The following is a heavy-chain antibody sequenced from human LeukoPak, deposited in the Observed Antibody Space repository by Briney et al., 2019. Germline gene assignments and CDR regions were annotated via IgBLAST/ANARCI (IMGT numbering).Heavy chain of an antibody. D-gene: IGHD5-24*01. V-gene: IGHV4-34*01. CDR3: ARRLGDGYNYRPYYYYYYYMDV. CDR2: INHSGST. Sequence: SETLSLTCAVYGGSFSGYYWSWIRQPPGKGLEWIGEINHSGSTNYNPSLKSRVTISVDTSKNQFSLKLSSVTAADTAVYYCARRLGDGYNYRPYYYYYYYMDVWGKGTTVTVSS. J-gene: IGHJ6*03. CDR1: GGSFSGYY.